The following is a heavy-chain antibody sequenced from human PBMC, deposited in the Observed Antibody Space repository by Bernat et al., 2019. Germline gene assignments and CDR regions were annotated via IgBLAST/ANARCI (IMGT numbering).Heavy chain of an antibody. CDR2: MTGGGTT. J-gene: IGHJ6*03. V-gene: IGHV3-23*04. Sequence: EVRLVESGGDLVQPGGSLRLSCAASGFTFGTFAMSWVRQAPGKGLEWVSAMTGGGTTYYADSVKGRVIISRDNSKNMLFMQMNSLTAEDTAVSYWAKFRGQLIRNYYLNVWGEGTTVTVS. CDR3: AKFRGQLIRNYYLNV. D-gene: IGHD2-21*01. CDR1: GFTFGTFA.